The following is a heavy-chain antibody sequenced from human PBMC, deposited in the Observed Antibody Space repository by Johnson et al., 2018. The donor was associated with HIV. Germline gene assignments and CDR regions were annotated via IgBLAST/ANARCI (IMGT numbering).Heavy chain of an antibody. J-gene: IGHJ3*02. V-gene: IGHV3-74*01. CDR2: INGDGSRT. CDR3: AREAGAFDI. Sequence: VQLVESGGGLVQPGGSLRLSCGASGFTFSDHWMQWVRQAPGKGLVWVSRINGDGSRTSYADSVKGRFTIARDNAKNTLFLEMNTLRAEDTAVYYCAREAGAFDIWGQGTTVTVSP. CDR1: GFTFSDHW.